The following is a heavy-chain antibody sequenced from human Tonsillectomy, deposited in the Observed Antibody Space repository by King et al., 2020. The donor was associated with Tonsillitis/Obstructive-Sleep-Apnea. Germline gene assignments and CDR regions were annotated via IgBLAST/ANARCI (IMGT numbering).Heavy chain of an antibody. D-gene: IGHD6-13*01. Sequence: QLVQSGAEVKKPGASVKVSCKASGYTFTSYGISWVRQAPGQGLEWMGWISAYNGNTNYAQKLQGRVTMTTDTSTSTAYMELRSLSSDDTAVYYCARDLCPYSSSWYSRPSEYFQHWGQGTLVTVSS. CDR3: ARDLCPYSSSWYSRPSEYFQH. CDR2: ISAYNGNT. CDR1: GYTFTSYG. V-gene: IGHV1-18*01. J-gene: IGHJ1*01.